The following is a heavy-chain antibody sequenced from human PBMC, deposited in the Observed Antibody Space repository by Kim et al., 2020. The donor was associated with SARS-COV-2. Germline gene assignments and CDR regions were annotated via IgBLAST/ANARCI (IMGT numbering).Heavy chain of an antibody. V-gene: IGHV3-15*01. Sequence: GRTTDVAAPVKVRFTISRDDSKNMRYLQMSSLKTEDTAVYYCNTGVLTFDSWGQGTPVTVSS. CDR2: GRTT. CDR3: NTGVLTFDS. J-gene: IGHJ4*02. D-gene: IGHD3-9*01.